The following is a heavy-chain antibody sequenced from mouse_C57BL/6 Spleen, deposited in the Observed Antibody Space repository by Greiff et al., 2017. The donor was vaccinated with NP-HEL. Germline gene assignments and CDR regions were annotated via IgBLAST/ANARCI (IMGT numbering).Heavy chain of an antibody. D-gene: IGHD1-1*01. CDR1: GYAFTSYC. V-gene: IGHV1-80*01. J-gene: IGHJ4*01. CDR2: IYPGDGDT. Sequence: QVQLQQSGAELVKPGASVKLSCKASGYAFTSYCMHWVQQRPGQGLEWIGQIYPGDGDTNYNGKFKGKATLTADKSSSTAYMQLSSLTSEDSAVYFCARRHGDGMDYWGQGTSVTVSS. CDR3: ARRHGDGMDY.